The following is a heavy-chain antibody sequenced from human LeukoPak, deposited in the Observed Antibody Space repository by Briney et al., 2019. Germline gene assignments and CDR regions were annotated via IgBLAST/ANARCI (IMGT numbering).Heavy chain of an antibody. CDR2: INPNSGGT. J-gene: IGHJ6*02. V-gene: IGHV1-2*02. Sequence: ASVKVSCKASGYTFTGYYMHWVRQAPGQGVEWMGWINPNSGGTNYAQKFQGRVTMTRDTSISTAYMELSRLRSDDTAVYYCASRGYSGYDSSGYYYYGMDVWGQGTTVTVSS. D-gene: IGHD5-12*01. CDR1: GYTFTGYY. CDR3: ASRGYSGYDSSGYYYYGMDV.